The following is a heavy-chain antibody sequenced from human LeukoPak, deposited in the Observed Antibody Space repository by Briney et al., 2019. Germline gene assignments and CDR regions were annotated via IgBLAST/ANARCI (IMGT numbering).Heavy chain of an antibody. CDR2: VSVSGDST. V-gene: IGHV3-23*01. CDR1: GFTFSNYA. J-gene: IGHJ6*03. Sequence: PGGSLRLSCAASGFTFSNYAMSWVRQTPGKGLEWVSTVSVSGDSTYYSDSVKGRFTISRDNSKNTLYLQMNSLRAEDTAVYYCARATAFYYYYMDVWGKGTTVTVSS. CDR3: ARATAFYYYYMDV.